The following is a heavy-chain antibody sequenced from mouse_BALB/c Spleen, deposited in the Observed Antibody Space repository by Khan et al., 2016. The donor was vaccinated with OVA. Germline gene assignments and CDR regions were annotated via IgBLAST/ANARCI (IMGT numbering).Heavy chain of an antibody. Sequence: QIQLVQSGPELKKPGETVKISCKASGYTFTNYGMNWVKQAPGKGLKWMGWINTYTGEPTYDDDFKGRFAFSLETSASTAYLQINNLKNEDTAKYFCASMKPYWYFDLWGAGTTVTVSS. CDR1: GYTFTNYG. CDR3: ASMKPYWYFDL. V-gene: IGHV9-3-1*01. J-gene: IGHJ1*01. CDR2: INTYTGEP.